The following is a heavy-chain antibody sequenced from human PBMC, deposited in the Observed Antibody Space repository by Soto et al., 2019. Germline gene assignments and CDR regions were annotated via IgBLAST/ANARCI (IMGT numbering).Heavy chain of an antibody. CDR3: ARYTNFSPSDHGVDV. J-gene: IGHJ6*02. CDR2: IYYSGNT. Sequence: QVQLQESGPGLVKPSQSVSLTCTVSGVSISSGDYYWSWIRQPPGKGLEWIGYIYYSGNTNYAPSLCSRLTISIGTSRNQFSLHLMSVTAADTAIYYRARYTNFSPSDHGVDVWGQGTTVTVSS. V-gene: IGHV4-30-4*01. D-gene: IGHD2-8*01. CDR1: GVSISSGDYY.